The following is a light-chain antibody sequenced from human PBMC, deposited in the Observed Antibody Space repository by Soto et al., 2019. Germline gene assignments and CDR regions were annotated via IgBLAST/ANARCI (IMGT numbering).Light chain of an antibody. V-gene: IGLV2-14*01. CDR1: SSDIGGSYY. CDR2: ESS. J-gene: IGLJ1*01. Sequence: QSVLAQPASVSGSPGQSITLSCTGTSSDIGGSYYVSWYQHHPTKAPKLVIYESSNRPSGVSNRFSGSKSGYTAFLTISGLQPEDEADYYCSSFSATAILVFGTGTKVIVL. CDR3: SSFSATAILV.